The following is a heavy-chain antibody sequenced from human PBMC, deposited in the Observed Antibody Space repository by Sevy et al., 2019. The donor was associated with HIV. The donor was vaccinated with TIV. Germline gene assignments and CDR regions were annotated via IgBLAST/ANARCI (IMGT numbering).Heavy chain of an antibody. Sequence: GGSLRLSCAASGFTFSTYGMHWVRQAPGKGLQWLTFIRYDGSNKYYADSVRGRFPISRDNSKNTLYLQMNSLRAEDTAVYYCAKGPHPAVTTSYGMDVWGQGTTVTVSS. V-gene: IGHV3-30*02. CDR3: AKGPHPAVTTSYGMDV. CDR2: IRYDGSNK. J-gene: IGHJ6*02. CDR1: GFTFSTYG. D-gene: IGHD4-17*01.